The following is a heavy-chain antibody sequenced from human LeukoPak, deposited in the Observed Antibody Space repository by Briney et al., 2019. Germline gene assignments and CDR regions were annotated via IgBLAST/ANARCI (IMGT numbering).Heavy chain of an antibody. D-gene: IGHD6-13*01. J-gene: IGHJ4*02. CDR2: IYYSGTT. CDR1: GGFVSSSSYY. V-gene: IGHV4-39*01. Sequence: SETLSLTCTVSGGFVSSSSYYWGWIRQPPGKGLEWIGSIYYSGTTYYIPSLKSRITTSVDTSKNQFSLKLNSVTAADTAVYYCARHGGAAAAIDYWGQGTLVTVSS. CDR3: ARHGGAAAAIDY.